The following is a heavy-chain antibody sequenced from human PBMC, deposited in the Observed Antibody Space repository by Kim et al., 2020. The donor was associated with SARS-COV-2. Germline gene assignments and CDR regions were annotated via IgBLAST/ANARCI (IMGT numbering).Heavy chain of an antibody. D-gene: IGHD2-2*02. V-gene: IGHV1-8*01. CDR2: MNPYSGNT. J-gene: IGHJ4*02. CDR1: GYTFTDYD. Sequence: ASVKVSCKASGYTFTDYDINWVRQAIGQGPEWMGWMNPYSGNTGYAQKFQGRVTMTRDTTVNTAYLDLSGLRSDDRAVYYCARGDRYCRSSSCYNYWGQGTLVTVSS. CDR3: ARGDRYCRSSSCYNY.